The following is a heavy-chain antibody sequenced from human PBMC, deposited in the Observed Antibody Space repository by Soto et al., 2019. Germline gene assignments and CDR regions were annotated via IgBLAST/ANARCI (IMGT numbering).Heavy chain of an antibody. V-gene: IGHV1-2*02. CDR1: GYTFTAYY. J-gene: IGHJ4*02. Sequence: ASVKVSCKASGYTFTAYYIHWVRQAPGQGLEWMGWIHPNTGGTHYAQKFQGRFTMTRDRSIRTVYMELSTLTSDDTAVYYCARDTIDYWGQGTLVTAPQ. CDR2: IHPNTGGT. CDR3: ARDTIDY.